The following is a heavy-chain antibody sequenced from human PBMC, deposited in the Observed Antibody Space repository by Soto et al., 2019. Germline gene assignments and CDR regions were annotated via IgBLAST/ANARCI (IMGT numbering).Heavy chain of an antibody. CDR3: AKVGAVYGSGKGQAFDI. V-gene: IGHV3-23*01. CDR2: VSGSGRTT. CDR1: GFTFSSYG. Sequence: EVQLLESGGGLVQPGGSLRLSCAASGFTFSSYGMNWVRQAPGKGLEWVSVVSGSGRTTYYADSVKGRFTISRDNSKNTLYLQMDSRRVEDTAVYDCAKVGAVYGSGKGQAFDIWGQGTMVTVSS. D-gene: IGHD3-10*01. J-gene: IGHJ3*02.